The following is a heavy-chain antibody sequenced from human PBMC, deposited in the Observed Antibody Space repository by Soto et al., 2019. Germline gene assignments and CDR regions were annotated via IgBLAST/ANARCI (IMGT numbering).Heavy chain of an antibody. Sequence: SVKVSCKASGGTFSSYAISWVRQAPGQGLEWMGRIIPILGIANYAQKFQGRVTITADKSTSTAYMELSSLRSEDTAVYYCAREEWTGGYFDYWGQGTLVTVSS. CDR2: IIPILGIA. D-gene: IGHD3-3*01. CDR1: GGTFSSYA. CDR3: AREEWTGGYFDY. J-gene: IGHJ4*02. V-gene: IGHV1-69*04.